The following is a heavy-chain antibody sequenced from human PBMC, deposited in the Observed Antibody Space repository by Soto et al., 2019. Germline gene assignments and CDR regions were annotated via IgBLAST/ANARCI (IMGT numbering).Heavy chain of an antibody. V-gene: IGHV4-30-2*01. CDR3: ARADRQYCSVSTCYIFDY. J-gene: IGHJ4*02. CDR1: GGSISSGGYS. CDR2: IYHSGST. D-gene: IGHD2-2*02. Sequence: QLQLQESGSGLVKPSQTLSLTCAVSGGSISSGGYSWSWIRQPPGKGLEWIGYIYHSGSTYYNPSLKSRVTISVDRSKNQFSLKLSSVTAADTAVYYCARADRQYCSVSTCYIFDYWGQGTQVTVSS.